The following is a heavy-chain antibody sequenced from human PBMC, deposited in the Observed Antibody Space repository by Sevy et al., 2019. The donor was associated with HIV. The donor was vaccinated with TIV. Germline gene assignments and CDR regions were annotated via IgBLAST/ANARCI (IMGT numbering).Heavy chain of an antibody. V-gene: IGHV4-59*01. J-gene: IGHJ6*03. CDR1: GGSISSYY. Sequence: SETLSLTCTVSGGSISSYYWSWIRQPPGKGLEWIGYIYYSGSTNYNPSLKSRVTISVDTSKNQFSLKLSSVTAADTAVYYCAREEVAAAGNDGKNYYYYYYMDVWGKRTTVTVSS. CDR3: AREEVAAAGNDGKNYYYYYYMDV. CDR2: IYYSGST. D-gene: IGHD6-13*01.